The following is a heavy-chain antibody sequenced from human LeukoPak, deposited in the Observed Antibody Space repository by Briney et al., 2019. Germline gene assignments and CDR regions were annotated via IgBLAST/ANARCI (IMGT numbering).Heavy chain of an antibody. CDR2: ISSSSSSYI. CDR1: GFTVSSNY. Sequence: SGGSLRLSCAASGFTVSSNYMNWVRQAPGKGLEWVSSISSSSSSYIYYADSVKGRFTISRDNAKNSLYLQMNSLRAEDTAVYYCAREHSGYDFPGRDYYYMDVWGKGTTVTVSS. CDR3: AREHSGYDFPGRDYYYMDV. D-gene: IGHD5-12*01. J-gene: IGHJ6*03. V-gene: IGHV3-21*01.